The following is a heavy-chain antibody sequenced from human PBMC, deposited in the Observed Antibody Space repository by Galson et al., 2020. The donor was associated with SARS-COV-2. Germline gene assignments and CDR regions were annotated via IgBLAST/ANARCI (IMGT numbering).Heavy chain of an antibody. D-gene: IGHD3-9*01. CDR3: ARDDDDLTVHAGMDI. CDR1: GFTFSHYA. Sequence: GGSLRLSCAASGFTFSHYAMYWVRHAPGKGLEWVAFISYDGSTKYYADSVKGRVTISRDNSKNTLFLQMNGLRGEDTAVYYCARDDDDLTVHAGMDIWGQGTLVTVSS. CDR2: ISYDGSTK. V-gene: IGHV3-30-3*01. J-gene: IGHJ4*02.